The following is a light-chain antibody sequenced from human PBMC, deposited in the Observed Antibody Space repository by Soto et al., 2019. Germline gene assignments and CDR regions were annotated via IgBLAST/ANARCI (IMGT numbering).Light chain of an antibody. J-gene: IGKJ2*01. CDR3: QHYKHYTESA. V-gene: IGKV1-5*03. CDR2: KAS. CDR1: QSISTW. Sequence: DIQMTQSPSTLSASEGDRVTITCRASQSISTWLAWYQQKPGKAPKVLVHKASSLANGVPSRFSGTGSETEFTLTISSLQPDDFATYYCQHYKHYTESAFGQGTKLEIK.